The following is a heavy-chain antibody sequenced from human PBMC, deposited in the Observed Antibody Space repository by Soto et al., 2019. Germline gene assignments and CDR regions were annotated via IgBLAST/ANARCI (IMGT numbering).Heavy chain of an antibody. V-gene: IGHV3-23*01. J-gene: IGHJ4*02. CDR2: VSGSGGST. CDR3: AKDPTMIVVVTMVD. Sequence: EVQLLESGGGLVQPGGSLRLSCAASGFTFSSYAMSWVRQAPGKGLEWVSAVSGSGGSTYYADSVKGRFTISRDNSKNTLYLQMNSLRAEDTAVYYCAKDPTMIVVVTMVDWGQGTLVTVSS. CDR1: GFTFSSYA. D-gene: IGHD3-22*01.